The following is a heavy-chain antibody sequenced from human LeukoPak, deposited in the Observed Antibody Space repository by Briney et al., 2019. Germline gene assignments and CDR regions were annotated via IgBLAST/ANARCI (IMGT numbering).Heavy chain of an antibody. V-gene: IGHV4-30-2*01. J-gene: IGHJ4*02. CDR3: ARFVDRTDYDFWSGSFDPWIDY. D-gene: IGHD3-3*01. CDR2: IYHSGST. Sequence: SETLSLTCTVSGGSISSGGYYWSWIRQPPGKGLEWIRYIYHSGSTYYNPSLKSRVTISVDRSKNQFSLKLSSVTAADTAVYYCARFVDRTDYDFWSGSFDPWIDYWGQGTLVTVSS. CDR1: GGSISSGGYY.